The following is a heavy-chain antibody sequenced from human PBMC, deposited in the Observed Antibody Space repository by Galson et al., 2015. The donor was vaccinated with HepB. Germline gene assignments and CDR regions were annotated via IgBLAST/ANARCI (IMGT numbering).Heavy chain of an antibody. CDR2: ISSSSSYI. Sequence: SLRLSCAASGFTFSSYSMNWVRQAPGKGLEWVSSISSSSSYIYYADSVKGRFTISRDNAKNSLYLQMNSLRAEDTAVYYCARGSLGDYYDSSGPYYFDYWGQGTLVTVSS. V-gene: IGHV3-21*01. D-gene: IGHD3-22*01. J-gene: IGHJ4*02. CDR3: ARGSLGDYYDSSGPYYFDY. CDR1: GFTFSSYS.